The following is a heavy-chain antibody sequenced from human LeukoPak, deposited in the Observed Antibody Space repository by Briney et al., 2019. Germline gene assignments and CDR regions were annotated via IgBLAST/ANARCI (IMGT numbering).Heavy chain of an antibody. CDR2: INPNSGGT. V-gene: IGHV1-2*02. J-gene: IGHJ4*02. CDR3: ARDIAAAGANFDY. D-gene: IGHD6-13*01. CDR1: GYTFTGYY. Sequence: ASVKVSCKASGYTFTGYYMHWVRQAPGQGLEWMGWINPNSGGTNYAQKFQGRVTMTRDTSISTAYMELSRLRSDGTAVYYCARDIAAAGANFDYWGQGTLVTVSS.